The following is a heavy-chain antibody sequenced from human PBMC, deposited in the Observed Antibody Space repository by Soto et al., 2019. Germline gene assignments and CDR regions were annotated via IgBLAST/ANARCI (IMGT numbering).Heavy chain of an antibody. D-gene: IGHD2-2*01. J-gene: IGHJ4*02. Sequence: QVQLVQSGGEVKKPGASVKVSCKASGYTFTDYGISWVRQALGQGLEWMGRIRPYNGNTKYAQKFQGRVTMTTDTSTSTAYMQLMSLRSDDTAVYYCARAYCSSTSCYLHLDYWGQGTLVTVSS. V-gene: IGHV1-18*04. CDR2: IRPYNGNT. CDR3: ARAYCSSTSCYLHLDY. CDR1: GYTFTDYG.